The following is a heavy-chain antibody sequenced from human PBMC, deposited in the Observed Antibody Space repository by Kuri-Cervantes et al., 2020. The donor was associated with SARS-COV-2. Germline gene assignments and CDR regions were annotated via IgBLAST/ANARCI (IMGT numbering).Heavy chain of an antibody. CDR1: GGSINSYY. D-gene: IGHD2-21*01. J-gene: IGHJ3*02. Sequence: SETLSLTCTVSGGSINSYYWSWIRQPAGKGLEWIGRIYTSGSTNYNPSLKSRVTISVDTSKNQFSLKLSSVTAADTAVYYCARATGLEVVVVIAIPSILNAFDIWGQGTMVTVSS. CDR3: ARATGLEVVVVIAIPSILNAFDI. CDR2: IYTSGST. V-gene: IGHV4-4*07.